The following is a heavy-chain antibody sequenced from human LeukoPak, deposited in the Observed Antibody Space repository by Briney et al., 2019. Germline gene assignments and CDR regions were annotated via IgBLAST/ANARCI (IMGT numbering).Heavy chain of an antibody. J-gene: IGHJ4*02. CDR1: EFTFSDYY. Sequence: GGSLRLSCAASEFTFSDYYMSWIRQAPGKGLAWVSYISSTASTKYYADSVKGRFTISRDNAKNSLYLQMNSLRAEDTGVYYCARCGDGLPCDFDYWGQGTLVTVSS. CDR2: ISSTASTK. D-gene: IGHD3-10*01. V-gene: IGHV3-11*04. CDR3: ARCGDGLPCDFDY.